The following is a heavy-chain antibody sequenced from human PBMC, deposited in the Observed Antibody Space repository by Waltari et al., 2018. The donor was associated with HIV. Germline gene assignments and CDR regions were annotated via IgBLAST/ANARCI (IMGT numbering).Heavy chain of an antibody. CDR2: IYWNGNK. D-gene: IGHD2-2*03. Sequence: QITLEESGPTLVKPTQTLTLTCTFSGFSLSTSGVGVGWIRQPPGQALELLALIYWNGNKHYSPSLKSRVTITKETSKDQVVLKMTNMDPADTATYFCARRPGYCSGTRCYYSHWFDPWGQGTLVTVSS. CDR3: ARRPGYCSGTRCYYSHWFDP. CDR1: GFSLSTSGVG. J-gene: IGHJ5*02. V-gene: IGHV2-5*01.